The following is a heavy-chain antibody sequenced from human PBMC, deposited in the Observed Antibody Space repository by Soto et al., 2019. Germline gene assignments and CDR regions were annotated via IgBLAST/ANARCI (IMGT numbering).Heavy chain of an antibody. D-gene: IGHD6-19*01. Sequence: GGSLSLSCAASGFTFSSYGMHWVRQAPGKGLEWVAVISYDGSNKYYADSVKGRFTTSRDNSKNTLYLQMNSLRAEDTAVYYCAKDRLTAVAGGILDYWGQGTLVTVSS. CDR1: GFTFSSYG. CDR3: AKDRLTAVAGGILDY. CDR2: ISYDGSNK. J-gene: IGHJ4*02. V-gene: IGHV3-30*18.